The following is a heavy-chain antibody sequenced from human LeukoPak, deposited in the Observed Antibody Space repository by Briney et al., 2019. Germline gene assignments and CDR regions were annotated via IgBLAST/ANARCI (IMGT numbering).Heavy chain of an antibody. Sequence: GESLKISCKGSGYSFTSYWIGWVRQMPGKGLEWMGIIYPGDSDTRYSPSFQGQVTISADKSVSTAYLQWSSLKASDTAMYYCARDIGDGEVVAPGAFDIWGQGTMVTVSS. V-gene: IGHV5-51*01. D-gene: IGHD3-22*01. CDR2: IYPGDSDT. CDR1: GYSFTSYW. CDR3: ARDIGDGEVVAPGAFDI. J-gene: IGHJ3*02.